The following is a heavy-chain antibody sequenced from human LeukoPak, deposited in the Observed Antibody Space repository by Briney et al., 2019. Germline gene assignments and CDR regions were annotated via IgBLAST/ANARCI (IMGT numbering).Heavy chain of an antibody. Sequence: GASVKVSCKASGYTFTDCYMHWVRQAPGQGLEWMGWINPNSGGTNYAQKFQGRVTMTRDTSISTAYMELSRLRSDDTAVYYCARVLEMATPGGDYWGQGTLVTVSS. D-gene: IGHD5-24*01. V-gene: IGHV1-2*02. CDR3: ARVLEMATPGGDY. CDR2: INPNSGGT. CDR1: GYTFTDCY. J-gene: IGHJ4*02.